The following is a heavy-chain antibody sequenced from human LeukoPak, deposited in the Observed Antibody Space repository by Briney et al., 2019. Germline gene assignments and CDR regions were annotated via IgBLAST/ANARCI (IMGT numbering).Heavy chain of an antibody. CDR3: ARGGLGTTSY. D-gene: IGHD1-14*01. Sequence: GASVNVSCKASGYTSTGYYMYWVRQAPGQGLEWMGWINPNSGGTNYAQKFQGRVTMTRDTSINTAYMELSRLRSDDTAVYYCARGGLGTTSYWGQGTLVTVSS. CDR1: GYTSTGYY. CDR2: INPNSGGT. J-gene: IGHJ4*02. V-gene: IGHV1-2*02.